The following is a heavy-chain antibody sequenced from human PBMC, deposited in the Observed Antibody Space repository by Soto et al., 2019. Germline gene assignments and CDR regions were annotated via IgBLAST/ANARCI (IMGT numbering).Heavy chain of an antibody. CDR3: VEASTYRSSQGWFDS. Sequence: GGSIRLSCAASCFSFDRYSMNWVRQPPGKGVEWVSGISSNSGNIYYADFVKGRFTISRDQSNNSLYMQMNSLRAEDTELYYCVEASTYRSSQGWFDSLGQGTMVTVSS. CDR2: ISSNSGNI. J-gene: IGHJ5*01. D-gene: IGHD6-6*01. CDR1: CFSFDRYS. V-gene: IGHV3-9*01.